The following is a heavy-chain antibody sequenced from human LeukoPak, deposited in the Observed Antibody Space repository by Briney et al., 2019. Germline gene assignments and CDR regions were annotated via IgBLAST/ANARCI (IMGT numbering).Heavy chain of an antibody. D-gene: IGHD6-19*01. CDR2: IKYDGSEK. Sequence: GGSLRLSCAVSGITFSRYWMSWVRQAPGKGPEWVANIKYDGSEKFYVDSVKGRFTISRDNSKNTLYLQMNSLRAEDTAVYYCARDSAIAVGDYWGQGTLVTVSS. CDR3: ARDSAIAVGDY. CDR1: GITFSRYW. J-gene: IGHJ4*02. V-gene: IGHV3-7*01.